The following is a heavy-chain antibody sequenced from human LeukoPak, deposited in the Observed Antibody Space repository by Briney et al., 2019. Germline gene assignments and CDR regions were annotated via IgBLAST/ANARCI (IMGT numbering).Heavy chain of an antibody. CDR2: INSDGSST. J-gene: IGHJ4*02. D-gene: IGHD5-12*01. CDR3: ARDGFSVATNY. V-gene: IGHV3-74*01. CDR1: GFSFGAYA. Sequence: GGSLRLSCAASGFSFGAYAMNWVRQAPGKGLVWVSRINSDGSSTSYADSVKGRFTISRDNAKNTLYLQMNSLRAEDTAVYYCARDGFSVATNYWGQGTLVTVSS.